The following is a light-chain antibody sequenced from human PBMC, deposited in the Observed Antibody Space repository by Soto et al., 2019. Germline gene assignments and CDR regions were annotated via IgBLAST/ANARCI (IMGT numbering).Light chain of an antibody. V-gene: IGLV2-11*01. CDR1: SSDVGGYNY. Sequence: QSVLTPPPAATGSPGQSVTISCSGTSSDVGGYNYVSWYQEQPGKAPKLMIYDVSKRPSGVPDRFSGSKSGNTASLTISGLQAEDEADYYCCSYAGSYSYVFGTGTKVTVL. CDR2: DVS. CDR3: CSYAGSYSYV. J-gene: IGLJ1*01.